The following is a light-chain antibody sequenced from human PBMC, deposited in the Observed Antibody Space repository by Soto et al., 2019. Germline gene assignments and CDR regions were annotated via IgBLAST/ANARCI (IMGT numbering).Light chain of an antibody. CDR2: EDN. CDR1: XXNIXGNX. CDR3: GSWDSSLSPYV. V-gene: IGLV1-51*01. J-gene: IGLJ1*01. Sequence: QSVLTQPPSVSASPGQKVTISRSGXXXNIXGNXVSWYQQLPWTAPKLLIYEDNKRPSGIPDRFSGQKSGTSAKLGITGFQTGDEADYYCGSWDSSLSPYVFGTGTKVTVL.